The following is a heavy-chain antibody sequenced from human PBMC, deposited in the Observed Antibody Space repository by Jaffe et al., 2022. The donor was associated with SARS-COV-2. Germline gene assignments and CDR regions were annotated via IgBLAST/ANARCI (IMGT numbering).Heavy chain of an antibody. CDR2: ISSGSSYI. D-gene: IGHD1-26*01. J-gene: IGHJ3*02. CDR3: VRDLLEGATYDAFDI. Sequence: EVQLVESGGGLVKPGGSLRLSCAASGFTFSSYTMNWVRQAPGQGLEWVSSISSGSSYIYYADSLKGRFTISRDNAKNSLYLQMNSLRAEDTAIYYCVRDLLEGATYDAFDIWGQGTMITVSS. CDR1: GFTFSSYT. V-gene: IGHV3-21*02.